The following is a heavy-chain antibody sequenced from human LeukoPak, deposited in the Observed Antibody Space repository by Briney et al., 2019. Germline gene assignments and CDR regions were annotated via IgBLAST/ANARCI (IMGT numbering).Heavy chain of an antibody. J-gene: IGHJ3*02. CDR1: GFTLSSYG. D-gene: IGHD4/OR15-4a*01. CDR2: ISSGGSNT. V-gene: IGHV3-23*01. Sequence: GGSLRLSCAASGFTLSSYGMSWVRQAPGKGLEWVSGISSGGSNTNYADSVKGRFTISRDNSKNTLYLQMNSLRAEDTAVYYCAKGGAVAWSAFDIWGQGTMVTVSS. CDR3: AKGGAVAWSAFDI.